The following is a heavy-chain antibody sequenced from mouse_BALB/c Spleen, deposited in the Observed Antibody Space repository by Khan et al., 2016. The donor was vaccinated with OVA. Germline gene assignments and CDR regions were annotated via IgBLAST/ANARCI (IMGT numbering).Heavy chain of an antibody. CDR1: GYTFTDYY. CDR3: ARRNYFGYTFAY. D-gene: IGHD1-2*01. V-gene: IGHV1-77*01. Sequence: QVQLKQSGAELARPGASVKLSCKASGYTFTDYYINWVKQRTGQGLEWIGEIYPGSGNTYYNEKFKGKATLTADNSSSTAYMQLSSLTSEDSAVFFCARRNYFGYTFAYWGQGTLVTVSA. CDR2: IYPGSGNT. J-gene: IGHJ3*01.